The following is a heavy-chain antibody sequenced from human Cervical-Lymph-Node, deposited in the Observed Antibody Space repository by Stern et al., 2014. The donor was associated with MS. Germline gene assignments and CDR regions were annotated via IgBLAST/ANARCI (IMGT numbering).Heavy chain of an antibody. CDR2: IYHSGST. Sequence: VQLQESGPGLVKPSGTLSLTCAVSGGSISSSNWGSCVRQPPGKGLEGIGEIYHSGSTNAKPAIKRRVPISVDKAKHQLSLTPGSVTAADTAVYYCAREGYSSSYDAFDIWGQGTMVTVSS. CDR3: AREGYSSSYDAFDI. J-gene: IGHJ3*02. V-gene: IGHV4-4*02. CDR1: GGSISSSNW. D-gene: IGHD6-6*01.